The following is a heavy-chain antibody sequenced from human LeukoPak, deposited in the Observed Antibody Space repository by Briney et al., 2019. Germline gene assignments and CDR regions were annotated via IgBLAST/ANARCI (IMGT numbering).Heavy chain of an antibody. CDR2: ISSSGSTK. J-gene: IGHJ4*02. D-gene: IGHD4-17*01. V-gene: IGHV3-48*01. CDR1: GITFSSYS. Sequence: GGSLRLSCGASGITFSSYSMNWVRQAPGKGLEWVSYISSSGSTKYYADSVKGRFTISRDNSKNTLYLQMNSLRAEDTAVYYCARGMTTVTSGLDYWGQGTLVTVSS. CDR3: ARGMTTVTSGLDY.